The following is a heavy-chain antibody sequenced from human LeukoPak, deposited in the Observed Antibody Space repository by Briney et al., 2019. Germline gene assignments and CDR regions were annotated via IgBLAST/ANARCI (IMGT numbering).Heavy chain of an antibody. CDR3: ASSLSPEDAFDI. Sequence: PLQSLSLTCTVSGGSISRYYWSWIRQPPGKGLEWVGYIYYSGSTNYNPSLKSRVTISVDTSKDQFSLKLSSVTAAETAVYYCASSLSPEDAFDIWGQGTMVTVAS. V-gene: IGHV4-59*01. D-gene: IGHD1-14*01. CDR1: GGSISRYY. CDR2: IYYSGST. J-gene: IGHJ3*02.